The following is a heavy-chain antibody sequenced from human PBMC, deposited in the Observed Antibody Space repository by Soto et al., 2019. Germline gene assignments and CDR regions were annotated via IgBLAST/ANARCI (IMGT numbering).Heavy chain of an antibody. CDR1: GGSFSGYY. CDR2: INHSGST. CDR3: ARGVLYDSSGYYWDY. J-gene: IGHJ4*02. Sequence: SETLSLTCAVYGGSFSGYYWSWIRQPPGKGLEWIGEINHSGSTNYNPSLKSRVTISVDTSKNQFSLKLSSVTAADTAVYYCARGVLYDSSGYYWDYWGQGTLVTVS. V-gene: IGHV4-34*01. D-gene: IGHD3-22*01.